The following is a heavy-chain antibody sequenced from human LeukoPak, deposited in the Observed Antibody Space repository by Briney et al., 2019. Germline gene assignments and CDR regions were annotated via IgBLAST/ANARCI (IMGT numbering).Heavy chain of an antibody. CDR2: IKQDGSEK. CDR3: ARVLYSSSWYVYSFDY. J-gene: IGHJ4*02. V-gene: IGHV3-7*01. D-gene: IGHD6-13*01. Sequence: GGSLRLSCAASGFTFSSYWMSWVRQAPGKGLGWVANIKQDGSEKYYVDSVKGRFTISRDNAKNSLYLQMNSLRAEDTAVYYCARVLYSSSWYVYSFDYWGQGTLVTVSS. CDR1: GFTFSSYW.